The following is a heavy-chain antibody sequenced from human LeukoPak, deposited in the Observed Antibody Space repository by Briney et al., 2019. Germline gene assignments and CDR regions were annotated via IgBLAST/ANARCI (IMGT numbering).Heavy chain of an antibody. CDR2: ISSGGST. CDR3: AREYSSGWYVSGFDY. V-gene: IGHV3-66*02. D-gene: IGHD6-19*01. CDR1: GFTVSSDY. J-gene: IGHJ4*02. Sequence: GGSLRLSCAASGFTVSSDYMGWVRQAPEKGLEWVSLISSGGSTYYADSVKGRFTISRDNSKNTLYLQMNSLRAEDTAVYYCAREYSSGWYVSGFDYWGQGTLVTVSS.